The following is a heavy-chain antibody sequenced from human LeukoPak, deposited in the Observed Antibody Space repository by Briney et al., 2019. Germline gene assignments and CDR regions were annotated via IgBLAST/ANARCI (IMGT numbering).Heavy chain of an antibody. Sequence: SVKVSCKASGYTFTSYGISWVRQAPGQGLEWMGWISAYNGNTNYAQKLQGRVTMTTDTSTSTAYMELRSLRSDDTAVYYCASTGYGDYGTSYYYYGMDVWGQGTTVTVSS. J-gene: IGHJ6*02. CDR1: GYTFTSYG. D-gene: IGHD4-17*01. CDR2: ISAYNGNT. V-gene: IGHV1-18*01. CDR3: ASTGYGDYGTSYYYYGMDV.